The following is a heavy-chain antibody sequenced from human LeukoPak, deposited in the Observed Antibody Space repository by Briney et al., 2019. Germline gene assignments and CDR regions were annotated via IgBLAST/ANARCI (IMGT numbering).Heavy chain of an antibody. CDR3: VRDNYSYRLDV. D-gene: IGHD2-21*01. J-gene: IGHJ4*02. CDR1: GLSFSNYA. V-gene: IGHV3-23*01. CDR2: IGGTGGNI. Sequence: PGGSLRLSCAASGLSFSNYAMYWVRQAPGKGLEWVPAIGGTGGNIFHTDSVKGRFTISRDNSKNTLYLHMNSLRAEDTAIYYCVRDNYSYRLDVWGQGTLVTVSS.